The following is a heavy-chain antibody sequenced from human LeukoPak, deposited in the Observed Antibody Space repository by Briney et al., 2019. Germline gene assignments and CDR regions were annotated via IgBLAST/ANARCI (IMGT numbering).Heavy chain of an antibody. CDR2: IYYTGST. D-gene: IGHD3-22*01. CDR3: ARSLVNYYDSSGYDDFDY. CDR1: GGSISSSSYY. V-gene: IGHV4-39*01. J-gene: IGHJ4*02. Sequence: SETLSLTCTVSGGSISSSSYYWGWVRQPPGKGREWVGSIYYTGSTYYNPSLNSRVTISVDTSKNQFSLKLSSVTAADTAVYYCARSLVNYYDSSGYDDFDYWGQGTLVTVSS.